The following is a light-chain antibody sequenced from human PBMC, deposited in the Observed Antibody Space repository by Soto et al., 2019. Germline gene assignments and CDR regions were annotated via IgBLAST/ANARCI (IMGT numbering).Light chain of an antibody. CDR3: TAYTTSDTLV. CDR2: EVF. J-gene: IGLJ1*01. Sequence: QSALTQPASVSVSPGQSITISCTGTSSDVAIYDYVSWYQQHPGKVPKLLLYEVFNRPSGVSSRFSGSQSGNTASLTISGLQAEDEADYYCTAYTTSDTLVFGTGTKVTVL. V-gene: IGLV2-14*01. CDR1: SSDVAIYDY.